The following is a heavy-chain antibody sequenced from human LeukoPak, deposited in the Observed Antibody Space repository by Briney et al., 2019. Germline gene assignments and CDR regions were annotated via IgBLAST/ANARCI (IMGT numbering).Heavy chain of an antibody. D-gene: IGHD3-9*01. J-gene: IGHJ4*02. Sequence: AVKVSCKASGGTFSSYAISWVRQAPGQGVEWMGGIILIFGTANYAQKFQGRVTITADQSTRTAYMELSSLRSEDTAVYYCARGPYFDWLLRFNYWGQGTLVTVSS. V-gene: IGHV1-69*01. CDR3: ARGPYFDWLLRFNY. CDR2: IILIFGTA. CDR1: GGTFSSYA.